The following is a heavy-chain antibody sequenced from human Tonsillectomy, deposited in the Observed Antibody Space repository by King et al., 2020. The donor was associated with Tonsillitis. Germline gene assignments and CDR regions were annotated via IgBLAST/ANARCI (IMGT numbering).Heavy chain of an antibody. CDR3: AREGDIVGARTFDY. V-gene: IGHV1-2*02. Sequence: VQLVESGAEVENPGASVKVSCKASGYTFSVYYIHWVRQAPGQGLEWMGWINPNSGSTNYAQKFQGRVTVTRDKSINTVYMELSRLTSDDTAVYYCAREGDIVGARTFDYWGQGTLVSVSS. J-gene: IGHJ4*02. D-gene: IGHD1-26*01. CDR1: GYTFSVYY. CDR2: INPNSGST.